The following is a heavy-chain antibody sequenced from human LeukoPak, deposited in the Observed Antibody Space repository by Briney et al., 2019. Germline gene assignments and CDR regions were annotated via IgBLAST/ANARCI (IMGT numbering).Heavy chain of an antibody. D-gene: IGHD3-16*01. CDR1: GGSISSYY. CDR2: VYASGST. V-gene: IGHV4-4*07. CDR3: ARKGKLGDAFDI. J-gene: IGHJ3*02. Sequence: SETLSLTCTVSGGSISSYYWSWIRQPPGKGLEWIGRVYASGSTNYNPSLKSRVTMSIDTSKNQFSLKLNSVTAADTAVYYCARKGKLGDAFDIWGQGTMVTVSS.